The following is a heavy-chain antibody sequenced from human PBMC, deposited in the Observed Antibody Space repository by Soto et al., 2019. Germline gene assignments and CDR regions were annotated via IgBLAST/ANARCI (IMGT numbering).Heavy chain of an antibody. CDR3: ARGRVDFWSGYYQTSFDY. J-gene: IGHJ4*02. CDR2: IYYSGST. Sequence: SETLSLTCTVSGGSISSYYWSWIRQPPGKGLEWIGYIYYSGSTNYNPSLKSRVTISVDTSKNQFSLKLSSVTAADTAVYYCARGRVDFWSGYYQTSFDYWGQGTLVTVSS. V-gene: IGHV4-59*01. D-gene: IGHD3-3*01. CDR1: GGSISSYY.